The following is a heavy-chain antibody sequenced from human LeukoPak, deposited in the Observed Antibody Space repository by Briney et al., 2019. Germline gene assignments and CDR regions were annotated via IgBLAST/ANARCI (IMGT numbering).Heavy chain of an antibody. J-gene: IGHJ4*02. CDR1: GYTFTNFG. CDR3: ARALEARY. CDR2: LRTSNGDT. Sequence: ASVKVSCKASGYTFTNFGITWVRQAPGQGLEWMGWLRTSNGDTNYAQNFQGRVTMTADTSTNTAYMELRSLRSDDTAVYFCARALEARYWGQGTLVTVSS. D-gene: IGHD1-1*01. V-gene: IGHV1-18*01.